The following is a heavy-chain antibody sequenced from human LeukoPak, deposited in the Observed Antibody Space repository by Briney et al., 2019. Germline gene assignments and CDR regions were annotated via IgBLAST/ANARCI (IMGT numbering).Heavy chain of an antibody. CDR2: INPSGGST. CDR3: ARESRYCSSTSRYGGFDYYYGMDV. J-gene: IGHJ6*04. D-gene: IGHD2-2*01. Sequence: ASVKVSCKASGYTFTSYYMHWVRQAPGQGLEWMGIINPSGGSTSYAQKFQGRVTMTRDTSTSTVYMELSSLRSEDTAVYYCARESRYCSSTSRYGGFDYYYGMDVWGKGTTVTVSS. CDR1: GYTFTSYY. V-gene: IGHV1-46*01.